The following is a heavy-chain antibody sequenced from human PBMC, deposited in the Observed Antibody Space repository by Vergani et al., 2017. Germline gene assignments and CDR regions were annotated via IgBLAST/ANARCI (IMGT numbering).Heavy chain of an antibody. CDR1: GFTFSSYE. D-gene: IGHD2-2*01. CDR2: ISSSGSTI. V-gene: IGHV3-48*03. Sequence: EVQLVESGGGLVQPGGSLRLSCAASGFTFSSYEMNWVRQAPGKGLEWVSYISSSGSTIYYADSVKGRFTISRDNAKNSLYLQMNSLRAEDTAVYYCAGVGGGSYCSSTSCMDAFDIWGQGTMVTVSS. J-gene: IGHJ3*02. CDR3: AGVGGGSYCSSTSCMDAFDI.